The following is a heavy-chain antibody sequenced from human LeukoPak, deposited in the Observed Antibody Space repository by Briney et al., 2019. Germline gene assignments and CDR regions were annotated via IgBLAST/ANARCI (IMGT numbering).Heavy chain of an antibody. CDR3: ASEGGLGPRDYGMDV. J-gene: IGHJ6*02. Sequence: GGSLRLSCAASGFTFSSYSMNWVRQAPGKGLEWVSYISSSGSTIYYADSVKGRFTISRDNAKNSLYLQMNSLRAEDTAVYYCASEGGLGPRDYGMDVWGQGTTVTVSS. CDR2: ISSSGSTI. CDR1: GFTFSSYS. D-gene: IGHD3/OR15-3a*01. V-gene: IGHV3-48*04.